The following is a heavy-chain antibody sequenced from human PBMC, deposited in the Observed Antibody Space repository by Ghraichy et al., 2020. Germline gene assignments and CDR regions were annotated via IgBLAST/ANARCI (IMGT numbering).Heavy chain of an antibody. V-gene: IGHV4-61*01. D-gene: IGHD4-17*01. CDR3: ARDKYGDYFFDY. CDR2: IYYSGST. Sequence: SETLSLTCTVSGGSVSSGSYYWSWIRQPPGKGLEWIGYIYYSGSTNYNPSLKSRVTISVDTSKNQFSLKLSSVTAADTAVYYCARDKYGDYFFDYWGQGTLVTVSS. CDR1: GGSVSSGSYY. J-gene: IGHJ4*02.